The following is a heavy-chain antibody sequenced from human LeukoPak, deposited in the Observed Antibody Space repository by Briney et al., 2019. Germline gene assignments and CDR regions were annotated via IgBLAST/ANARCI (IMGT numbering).Heavy chain of an antibody. D-gene: IGHD6-6*01. V-gene: IGHV4-39*07. CDR1: GGSISSSSYY. Sequence: PSETLSLTCTVSGGSISSSSYYWGWIRQPPGKGLEWIGSIYYSGSTNHNPSLTSRVTMSVDTSKNQFSLKLTSVTAADTAVYYCARETAELGRSFDYWGQGAQVTVSS. J-gene: IGHJ4*02. CDR3: ARETAELGRSFDY. CDR2: IYYSGST.